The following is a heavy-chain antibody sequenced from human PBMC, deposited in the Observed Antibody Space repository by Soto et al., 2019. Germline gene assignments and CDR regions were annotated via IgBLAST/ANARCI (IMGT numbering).Heavy chain of an antibody. CDR1: GGTFSSYT. CDR2: IIPILGIA. D-gene: IGHD3-22*01. J-gene: IGHJ4*02. CDR3: AMYYYDSSGYYGDY. V-gene: IGHV1-69*02. Sequence: QVQLVQSGAEVKKPGSSVKVSCKASGGTFSSYTISWVRQAPGQGLEWMGRIIPILGIANYAQKFQGRVTITADKSTSTAYMELSSLRSEDTAVYYCAMYYYDSSGYYGDYWGQGTLVTVSS.